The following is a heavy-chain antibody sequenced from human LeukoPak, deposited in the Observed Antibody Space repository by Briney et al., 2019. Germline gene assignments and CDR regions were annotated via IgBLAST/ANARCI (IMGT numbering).Heavy chain of an antibody. CDR3: ARGHYSGTNPLHWFDP. J-gene: IGHJ5*02. CDR1: GGSISPYY. Sequence: PSETLSLTCTVSGGSISPYYWNWIRQPPGKGLEWIGYIYYSGSTNYNPSLKSRVTVSVDTSKNHFSLKLRSVTAADTAVYYCARGHYSGTNPLHWFDPWGRGTLVTVSS. CDR2: IYYSGST. D-gene: IGHD1-26*01. V-gene: IGHV4-59*01.